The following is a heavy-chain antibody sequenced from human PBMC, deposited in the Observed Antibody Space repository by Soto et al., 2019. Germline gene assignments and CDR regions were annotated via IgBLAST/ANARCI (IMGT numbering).Heavy chain of an antibody. V-gene: IGHV1-46*01. Sequence: ASVKVSCKASGYNFTSHYMHWVRQAPGQGLESMGIMYPSGGRTIYAQKFQGRVTMTRDTSTSTVYMELSSLRSEDTAVYYCARDREGSGWYVDYWGQGTLVTVSS. CDR3: ARDREGSGWYVDY. D-gene: IGHD6-19*01. J-gene: IGHJ4*02. CDR1: GYNFTSHY. CDR2: MYPSGGRT.